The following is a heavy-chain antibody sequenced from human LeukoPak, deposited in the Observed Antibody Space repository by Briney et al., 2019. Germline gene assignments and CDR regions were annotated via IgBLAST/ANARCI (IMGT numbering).Heavy chain of an antibody. CDR1: GFSLSTSGVG. CDR3: AHVITMIVVVTSDWFDP. J-gene: IGHJ5*02. Sequence: ESGPTLVKPTQTLTLTCTFSGFSLSTSGVGVGWIRQPPGKALKWLALTYWNDDKRYSPSLKSRVTITKDTSKNQVVLTMTTMDPVDTAPYYCAHVITMIVVVTSDWFDPWGQGTLVTVSS. V-gene: IGHV2-5*01. D-gene: IGHD3-22*01. CDR2: TYWNDDK.